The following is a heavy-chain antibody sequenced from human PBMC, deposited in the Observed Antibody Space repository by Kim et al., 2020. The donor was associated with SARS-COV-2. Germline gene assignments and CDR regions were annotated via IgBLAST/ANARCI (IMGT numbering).Heavy chain of an antibody. Sequence: GRFTISRDNSKNSLYLQMNRLRTEDTALYYCTKDSKGFYYGSGSYQDYWGQGTLVTVSS. J-gene: IGHJ4*02. V-gene: IGHV3-43*01. D-gene: IGHD3-10*01. CDR3: TKDSKGFYYGSGSYQDY.